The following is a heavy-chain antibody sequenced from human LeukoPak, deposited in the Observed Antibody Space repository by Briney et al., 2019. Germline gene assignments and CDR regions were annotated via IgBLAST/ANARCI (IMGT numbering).Heavy chain of an antibody. J-gene: IGHJ4*02. V-gene: IGHV1-8*01. CDR2: MNPNSGNT. Sequence: ASVKVSCKASGYTFTSYDINWVRRATGQGLEWMGWMNPNSGNTGYAQKFQGRVTMTRNTSISTAYMELSSLRSEDTAVYYCARAPQYSSSWGFWGQGTLVTVSS. D-gene: IGHD6-13*01. CDR1: GYTFTSYD. CDR3: ARAPQYSSSWGF.